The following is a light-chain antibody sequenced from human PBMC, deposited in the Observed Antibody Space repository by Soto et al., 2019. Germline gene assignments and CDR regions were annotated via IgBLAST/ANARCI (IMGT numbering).Light chain of an antibody. J-gene: IGLJ3*02. V-gene: IGLV1-44*01. CDR1: SSNIGSNT. Sequence: QSVLTQPPSASGTPGQRVTISCSGSSSNIGSNTVHWYQQLPGTAPRLLIYSDNQRPSGVPDRFSGSKSGTSASLAISDLQSEDEADCYCEVWDDSLNGWVFGGGTKLTVL. CDR3: EVWDDSLNGWV. CDR2: SDN.